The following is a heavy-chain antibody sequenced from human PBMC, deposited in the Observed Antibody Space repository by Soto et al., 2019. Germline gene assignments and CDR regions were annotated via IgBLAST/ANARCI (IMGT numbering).Heavy chain of an antibody. CDR1: GGSISSSSYY. CDR3: AGFYCSSTSCYKRIQYYFDY. V-gene: IGHV4-39*01. D-gene: IGHD2-2*02. J-gene: IGHJ4*02. CDR2: IYYSGST. Sequence: SETLSLTCTVSGGSISSSSYYWGWIRQPPGKGLEWIGSIYYSGSTYYNPSLKSRVTISVDTSKNQFSLKLSSVTAADTAVYYCAGFYCSSTSCYKRIQYYFDYWGQGTLVTVSS.